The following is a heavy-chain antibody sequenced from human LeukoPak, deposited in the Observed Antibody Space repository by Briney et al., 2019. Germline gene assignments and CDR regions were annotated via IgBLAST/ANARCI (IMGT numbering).Heavy chain of an antibody. V-gene: IGHV3-23*01. J-gene: IGHJ4*02. CDR3: ATTGYSSRNY. CDR2: MRGSGGST. CDR1: GFTFSSYW. D-gene: IGHD6-13*01. Sequence: GGSLRLSCAVSGFTFSSYWMSWVRQAPGKGLEWVSAMRGSGGSTYYADSVKGRFTISRDNSKNTLYLQINSQRAEDTAVYYCATTGYSSRNYWGQGTLVTVSS.